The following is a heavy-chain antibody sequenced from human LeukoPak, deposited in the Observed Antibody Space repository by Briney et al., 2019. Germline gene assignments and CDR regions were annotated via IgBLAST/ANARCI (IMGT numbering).Heavy chain of an antibody. D-gene: IGHD3-16*01. CDR1: GFTFSSYW. J-gene: IGHJ4*02. CDR2: IKADGGDK. CDR3: ARQGLWGGDY. Sequence: PGGSLRLSCAASGFTFSSYWMTWVRQAPGRGLEWVATIKADGGDKYYVNSVKGRFTISRDNAKNSLSLQMDSLRAEDTAVYYCARQGLWGGDYWGQGTLVTVSS. V-gene: IGHV3-7*01.